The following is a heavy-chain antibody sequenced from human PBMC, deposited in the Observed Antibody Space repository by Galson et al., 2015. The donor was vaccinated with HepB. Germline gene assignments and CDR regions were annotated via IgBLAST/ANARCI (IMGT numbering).Heavy chain of an antibody. Sequence: SLRLSCAASGFTFSSYAMHWVRQAPGKGLEWGAVISYGGSNKYYADSVKGRYTISRDNSKNTLYLQMNSLRAEDTAVYYCARAYYDFPDGMDVWCQGTTVTVSS. D-gene: IGHD3-3*01. CDR3: ARAYYDFPDGMDV. J-gene: IGHJ6*02. V-gene: IGHV3-30-3*01. CDR1: GFTFSSYA. CDR2: ISYGGSNK.